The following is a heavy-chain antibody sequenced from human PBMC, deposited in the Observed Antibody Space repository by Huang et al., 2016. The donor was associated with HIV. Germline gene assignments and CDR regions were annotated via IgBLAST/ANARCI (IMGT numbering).Heavy chain of an antibody. V-gene: IGHV3-30*04. CDR1: GFTFRTYT. CDR2: ISYNGGKK. CDR3: TREFTTSVQFFDL. J-gene: IGHJ4*02. Sequence: QVKLVESGGGVVQPGISLRLYCAASGFTFRTYTCHWVLKDPGKGLEWVAGISYNGGKKFYADSVKGRFTISRDNSKNTVYLEVSSPRPEDSAVYYCTREFTTSVQFFDLWGQGTLVTVSS. D-gene: IGHD4-4*01.